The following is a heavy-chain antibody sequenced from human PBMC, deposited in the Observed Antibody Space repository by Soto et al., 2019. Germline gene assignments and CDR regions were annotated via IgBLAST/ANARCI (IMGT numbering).Heavy chain of an antibody. Sequence: GGSLRLSCAASGFTYSSYAMSWVCQAPGKGLEWVSAISGSGGSTYYADSVKGRFTISRDNSKNTLYLQMNSLRAEDTAVYYCAKDRGRLRSGYYWFDYWGQGTLVTVSS. CDR3: AKDRGRLRSGYYWFDY. J-gene: IGHJ4*02. D-gene: IGHD3-22*01. V-gene: IGHV3-23*01. CDR2: ISGSGGST. CDR1: GFTYSSYA.